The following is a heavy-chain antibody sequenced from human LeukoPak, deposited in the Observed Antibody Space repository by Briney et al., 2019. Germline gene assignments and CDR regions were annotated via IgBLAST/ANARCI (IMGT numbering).Heavy chain of an antibody. CDR2: INPNSGDT. CDR3: ARVVGTGDAFDI. V-gene: IGHV1-2*02. Sequence: ASVKVSCKASGYTFTGHYLHWVRQAPGQGLEWMGWINPNSGDTNPAQKFQGRVTMTRDTSISTAYMELTSLRPDGTAVYFCARVVGTGDAFDIWGQGTMVTVSS. CDR1: GYTFTGHY. D-gene: IGHD2-21*02. J-gene: IGHJ3*02.